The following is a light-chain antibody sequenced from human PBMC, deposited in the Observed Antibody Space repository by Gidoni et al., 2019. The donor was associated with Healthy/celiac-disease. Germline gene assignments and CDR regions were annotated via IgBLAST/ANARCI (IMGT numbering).Light chain of an antibody. V-gene: IGLV3-1*01. CDR3: QAGDSNTGGV. J-gene: IGLJ2*01. CDR1: SLYYKY. CDR2: HDN. Sequence: SFDLTHPPSVSVSPGQTASISCSGDSLYYKYVSWYQHKPGQSPMLVLYHDNKRPSGIPDRFSGSNSGNTATLTISGTQAVGEADYYCQAGDSNTGGVFGGGTELTVL.